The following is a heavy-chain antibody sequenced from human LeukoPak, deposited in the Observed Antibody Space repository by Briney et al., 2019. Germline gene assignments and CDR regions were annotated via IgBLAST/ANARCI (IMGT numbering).Heavy chain of an antibody. J-gene: IGHJ4*02. V-gene: IGHV4-39*01. Sequence: SETLSLTCAVSGGSISSNSYSWGWIRQPPGKGLEWIGSIYYSGSTYYNPSLRSRVTISVDTSKNQFSLKLSSVTAADTAVYYCARVRIYGSGSDHFDYWGQGTLVTVSS. D-gene: IGHD3-10*01. CDR1: GGSISSNSYS. CDR2: IYYSGST. CDR3: ARVRIYGSGSDHFDY.